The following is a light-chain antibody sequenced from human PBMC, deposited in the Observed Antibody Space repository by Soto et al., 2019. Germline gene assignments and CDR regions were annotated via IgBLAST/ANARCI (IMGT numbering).Light chain of an antibody. CDR3: QQHESYPRT. V-gene: IGKV1-12*01. CDR1: QDISSW. J-gene: IGKJ1*01. Sequence: DIQMTQSPSSVSASVGDRVTITCRASQDISSWLAWFQQKPGEAPSLLIYAASSLHSGVPSRFSGSGSGTDFTLTISSLQPDDFATYYCQQHESYPRTFGQGTKVEIK. CDR2: AAS.